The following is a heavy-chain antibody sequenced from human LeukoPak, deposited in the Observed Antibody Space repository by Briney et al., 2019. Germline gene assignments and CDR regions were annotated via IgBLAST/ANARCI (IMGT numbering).Heavy chain of an antibody. J-gene: IGHJ5*02. CDR2: INAKSGAT. CDR1: GSSFTAYY. CDR3: TRDMTQTVVDSALIRITRFDP. Sequence: ASVKVSCKDSGSSFTAYYLHWVRQAPGPGLQWMGWINAKSGATKYAQDFEGRVTLSRNTSINTAYLELNRLTSDDTAVYYCTRDMTQTVVDSALIRITRFDPWGQGSLVTVSS. V-gene: IGHV1-2*02. D-gene: IGHD5-12*01.